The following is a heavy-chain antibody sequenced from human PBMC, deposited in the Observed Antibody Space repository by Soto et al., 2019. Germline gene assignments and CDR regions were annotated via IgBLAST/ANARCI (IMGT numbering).Heavy chain of an antibody. D-gene: IGHD3-3*01. CDR3: VRALGSRFMEWPRFDP. Sequence: SETLSLICIVSGASISSGDYYWSWFRQPPGKGLEWIGHISYSGAIDYSPSLKSRVTISLDTSKNQFSLNLNSVTAADTAVYYCVRALGSRFMEWPRFDPWGQGTLVTVSS. CDR2: ISYSGAI. V-gene: IGHV4-30-4*01. CDR1: GASISSGDYY. J-gene: IGHJ5*02.